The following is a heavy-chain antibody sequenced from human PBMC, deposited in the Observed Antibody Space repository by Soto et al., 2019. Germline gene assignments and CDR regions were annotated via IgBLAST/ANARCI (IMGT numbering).Heavy chain of an antibody. CDR1: GGTFSSYA. CDR2: IIPIFGTA. Sequence: SVKVSCKASGGTFSSYATSWVRQAPGQGLEWMGGIIPIFGTANYAQKFQGRVTITADESTSTAYMELSSLRSEDTAVYYCARGIAAAQAQNWFDPWGQGTLVTVSS. D-gene: IGHD6-13*01. CDR3: ARGIAAAQAQNWFDP. J-gene: IGHJ5*02. V-gene: IGHV1-69*13.